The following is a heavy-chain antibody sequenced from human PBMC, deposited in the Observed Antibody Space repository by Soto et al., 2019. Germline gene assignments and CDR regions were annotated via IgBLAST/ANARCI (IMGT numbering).Heavy chain of an antibody. D-gene: IGHD3-10*01. CDR1: GFTFSSYA. Sequence: GGSLRLSCAASGFTFSSYAMSWVRQAPGKGLEWVSGFRSGGDDDTTYYADSVRGRFTISRDNSKNTLFLQMNSLRAEDTAIYYCAKKVNSGSGSQFFDYWGQGTLVTVAS. CDR2: FRSGGDDDTT. CDR3: AKKVNSGSGSQFFDY. V-gene: IGHV3-23*01. J-gene: IGHJ4*02.